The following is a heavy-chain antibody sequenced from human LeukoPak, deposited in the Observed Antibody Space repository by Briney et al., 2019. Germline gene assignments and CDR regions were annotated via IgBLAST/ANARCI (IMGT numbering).Heavy chain of an antibody. D-gene: IGHD5-12*01. CDR2: IKQDGSVK. CDR3: ARLVWASATTGFDY. V-gene: IGHV3-7*01. J-gene: IGHJ4*02. Sequence: PGGSLRLSCAASGFTFSSYWMSWVRQAPGKGLEWVANIKQDGSVKNYVDSVKGRFTISRDNAKNSLFLQMDSLRAEDSAVYYCARLVWASATTGFDYWGQGTLVTVSS. CDR1: GFTFSSYW.